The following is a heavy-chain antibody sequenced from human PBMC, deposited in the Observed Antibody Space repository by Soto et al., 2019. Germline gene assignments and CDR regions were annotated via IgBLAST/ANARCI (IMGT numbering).Heavy chain of an antibody. V-gene: IGHV4-31*03. CDR1: GGSISSGGYY. CDR2: IYYSGST. J-gene: IGHJ4*02. Sequence: QVQLQESGPGLVKPSQTLSLTCTVSGGSISSGGYYWSWIRQHPGKGLEWIGYIYYSGSTYYNPSLKSRVTISVDTSKNQFSLKLSSVTAADTAVYYYAREGVGRNIIRPIDYWGQGTLVTVSS. D-gene: IGHD3-3*01. CDR3: AREGVGRNIIRPIDY.